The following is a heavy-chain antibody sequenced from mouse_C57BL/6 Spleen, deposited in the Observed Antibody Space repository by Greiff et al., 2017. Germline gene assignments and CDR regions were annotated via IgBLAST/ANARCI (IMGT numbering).Heavy chain of an antibody. CDR2: INPGSGGT. V-gene: IGHV1-54*01. CDR3: ARMGPPGYFDV. J-gene: IGHJ1*03. Sequence: QVQLQQSGAELVRPGTSVKVSCKASGYAFTNYLIEWVKQRPGQGLEWIGVINPGSGGTNYNQQFKGQATLTADKSSSTAYMQLSSLTSEDSAVYFCARMGPPGYFDVWGTGTTVTVSS. D-gene: IGHD4-1*01. CDR1: GYAFTNYL.